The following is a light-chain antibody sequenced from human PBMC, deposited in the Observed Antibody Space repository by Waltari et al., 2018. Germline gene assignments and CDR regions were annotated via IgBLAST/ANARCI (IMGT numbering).Light chain of an antibody. CDR1: KGISSW. Sequence: DIQITQSPSSVSASVCDRVTVTSRASKGISSWLAWFHQKPGKSPQILIYAASSLQSGVPSRFSGSGSGTDFTLNISSLQPEDFATYYCQQANSLPYTFGQGTKLEIK. CDR2: AAS. CDR3: QQANSLPYT. J-gene: IGKJ2*01. V-gene: IGKV1-12*02.